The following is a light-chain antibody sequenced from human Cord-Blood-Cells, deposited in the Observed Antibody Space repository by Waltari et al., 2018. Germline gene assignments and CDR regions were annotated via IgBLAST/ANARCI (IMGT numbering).Light chain of an antibody. CDR3: QQRSNWPPST. Sequence: IVFTQSLASLTLSPGERATLTCRAKQSVSSSLAWYHQEPEQAPRLLIYDASNMATGIPARFSGSGSGTDVTLSISSLEPEGFAVYYCQQRSNWPPSTFGQGTRLEIK. CDR1: QSVSSS. V-gene: IGKV3-11*01. J-gene: IGKJ5*01. CDR2: DAS.